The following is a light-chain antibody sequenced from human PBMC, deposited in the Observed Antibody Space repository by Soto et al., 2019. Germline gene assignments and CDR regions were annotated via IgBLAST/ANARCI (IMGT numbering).Light chain of an antibody. J-gene: IGKJ1*01. Sequence: DIQMTQSPSTLSASVGDRVTITCRASQSISYWLAWYQQKPGKAPNLLIYKASSLESGVSSMFSGSGSGTEFALTFSCVQPDDVETHYFEPDTSYWMFGQRTNVEIQ. V-gene: IGKV1-5*03. CDR1: QSISYW. CDR3: EPDTSYWM. CDR2: KAS.